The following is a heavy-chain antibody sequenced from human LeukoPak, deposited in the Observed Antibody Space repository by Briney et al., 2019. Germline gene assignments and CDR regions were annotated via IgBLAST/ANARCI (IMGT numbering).Heavy chain of an antibody. D-gene: IGHD5-12*01. CDR2: IKSKTDGGTT. CDR1: GFTFSSYA. V-gene: IGHV3-15*01. CDR3: TTEGLVDIVATIEGNFDY. Sequence: GGSLRLSCAASGFTFSSYAMSWVRQAPGKGLEWVGRIKSKTDGGTTDYAAPVRGRFTISRDDSKNTLYLQMNSLKTEDTAVYYCTTEGLVDIVATIEGNFDYWGQGTLVTVSS. J-gene: IGHJ4*02.